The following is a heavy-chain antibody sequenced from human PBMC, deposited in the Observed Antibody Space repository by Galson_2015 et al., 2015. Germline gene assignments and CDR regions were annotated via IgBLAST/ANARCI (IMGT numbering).Heavy chain of an antibody. CDR1: GYTFTSYG. CDR2: ISASNRDT. V-gene: IGHV1-18*01. Sequence: SVKVSCTASGYTFTSYGISWVRQAPGQGLEGLGRISASNRDTNYAQKLQGRVTMTTDTATSTAYMELKRLRSDDTAMYYCARDHPCSSASCFLGGLWCFELWGRGTLVTVSS. CDR3: ARDHPCSSASCFLGGLWCFEL. J-gene: IGHJ2*01. D-gene: IGHD2-2*01.